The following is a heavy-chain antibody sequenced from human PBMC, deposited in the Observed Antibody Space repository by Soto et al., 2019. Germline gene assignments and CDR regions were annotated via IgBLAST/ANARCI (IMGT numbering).Heavy chain of an antibody. CDR3: ARDRIPTGMDV. Sequence: GGSLRLSCAVSGFTFSDYGMHWVRQAPDKGLEWVSVLYSAGSADFADSVKGRFTISRDNSKNTLYLQMNSLRAEDTAVYYCARDRIPTGMDVWGQGTTVTVSS. V-gene: IGHV3-66*01. J-gene: IGHJ6*02. CDR1: GFTFSDYG. CDR2: LYSAGSA.